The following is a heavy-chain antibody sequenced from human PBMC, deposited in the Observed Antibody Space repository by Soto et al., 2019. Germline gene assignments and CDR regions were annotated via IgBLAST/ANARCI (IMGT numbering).Heavy chain of an antibody. CDR3: VRGGLVSCSDGSCSSLFDY. J-gene: IGHJ4*02. CDR2: INPTSAST. V-gene: IGHV1-46*03. CDR1: GYTFTSFY. Sequence: QVQLVQSGAEVKKTGASVKASCKASGYTFTSFYMHWVRQAPGQGLEWMGIINPTSASTNYAQKFRGRVTMTRDTSTSTVYMELSSLRSEDTAVYYCVRGGLVSCSDGSCSSLFDYWGQGTLVTVSS. D-gene: IGHD2-15*01.